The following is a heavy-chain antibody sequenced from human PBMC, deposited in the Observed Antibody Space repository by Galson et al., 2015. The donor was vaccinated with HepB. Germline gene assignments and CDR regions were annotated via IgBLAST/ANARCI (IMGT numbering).Heavy chain of an antibody. V-gene: IGHV1-8*01. J-gene: IGHJ4*02. D-gene: IGHD3-3*01. Sequence: VKVSCKASGYTFTSYDINWVRQATGQGLEWMGWMNPNSGNTGYAQKFQGRVTMTRNTSISTAYMELSSLRSEDTAVYYCARGGGYCDFWSGYYITNDYWGQGTLVTVSS. CDR3: ARGGGYCDFWSGYYITNDY. CDR2: MNPNSGNT. CDR1: GYTFTSYD.